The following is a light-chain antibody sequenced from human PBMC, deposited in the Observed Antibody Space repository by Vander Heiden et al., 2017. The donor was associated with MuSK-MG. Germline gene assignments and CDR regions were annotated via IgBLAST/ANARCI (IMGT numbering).Light chain of an antibody. V-gene: IGLV3-21*04. Sequence: SYVLTQSPSVSVAPGGTARITCGGDNIVRKSVQWYQQKSGQAPVLGIYSDDDRPSGIPERFSGSKSANTDTLTINRVEAGDEADYDCQVWATTGHLSEVFGAGTKVTVL. J-gene: IGLJ1*01. CDR1: NIVRKS. CDR3: QVWATTGHLSEV. CDR2: SDD.